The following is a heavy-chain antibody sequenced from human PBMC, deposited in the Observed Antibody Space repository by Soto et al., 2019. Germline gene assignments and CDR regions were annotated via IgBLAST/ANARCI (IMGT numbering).Heavy chain of an antibody. CDR1: GFTFRSFT. D-gene: IGHD6-13*01. CDR2: ISSNSAYI. CDR3: TRDASRDSSARGWFDP. V-gene: IGHV3-21*01. J-gene: IGHJ5*02. Sequence: GESLKISCAASGFTFRSFTMNWVRQAPGKGLEWVSTISSNSAYIYYTDALRGRFTISRDNSKNSLHLQMNSLRAEDTAVYYCTRDASRDSSARGWFDPWGPGTLVTVSS.